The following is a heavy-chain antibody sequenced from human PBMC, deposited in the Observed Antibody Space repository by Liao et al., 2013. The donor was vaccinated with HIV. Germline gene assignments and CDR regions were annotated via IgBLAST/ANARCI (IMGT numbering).Heavy chain of an antibody. V-gene: IGHV4-61*02. CDR2: IYTSGGT. J-gene: IGHJ5*02. D-gene: IGHD6-25*01. Sequence: QVQLQESGPGLVKPSQTLSLTCTVSGGSISSGNYYWSWIRQPAGKGLEWIGHIYTSGGTNYNPSLKSRVTISVDSSKNQLSLKLSSVTAADTAVYYCARGSRYSIGGYSLRWFDPWGQGTLVTVSS. CDR1: GGSISSGNYY. CDR3: ARGSRYSIGGYSLRWFDP.